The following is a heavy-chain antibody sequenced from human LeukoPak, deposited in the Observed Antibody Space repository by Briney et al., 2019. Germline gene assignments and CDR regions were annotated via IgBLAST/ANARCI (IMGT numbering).Heavy chain of an antibody. Sequence: GGSLRLSCAASGFTVSNYHINWVRQAPGWGLEWVAAIIHTGVETYYADSVKGRFTLSRDNSKNTLYLQMNSLRAEDTAVYYCARAVTTTHFDYWGQGTLVTVSS. CDR2: IIHTGVET. V-gene: IGHV3-23*01. J-gene: IGHJ4*02. CDR3: ARAVTTTHFDY. CDR1: GFTVSNYH. D-gene: IGHD1-1*01.